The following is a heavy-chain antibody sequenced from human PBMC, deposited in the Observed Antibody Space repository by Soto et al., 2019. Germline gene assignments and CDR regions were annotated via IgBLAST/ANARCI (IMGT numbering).Heavy chain of an antibody. CDR3: ARASGSSYWFDP. J-gene: IGHJ5*02. CDR2: MIPNSGNT. D-gene: IGHD1-26*01. CDR1: GYTFTSYD. Sequence: ASVKVSCKASGYTFTSYDINWVRQATGQGLEWMGWMIPNSGNTGYAQKFQGRLTMTRNTSISTAYMELSSLRSDDTAVYYCARASGSSYWFDPWGQGTLVTVSS. V-gene: IGHV1-8*01.